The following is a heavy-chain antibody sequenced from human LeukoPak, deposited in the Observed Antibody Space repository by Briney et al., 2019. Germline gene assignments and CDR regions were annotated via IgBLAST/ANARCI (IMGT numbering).Heavy chain of an antibody. CDR1: GGSISSSSYY. Sequence: PSETLPLTCTVSGGSISSSSYYWGWIRQPPGKGLEWIGSIYYSGSTYYNPSLKSRVTISVDTSKNQFSLKLSSVTAADTAVYYCARRIVLLWFGELLSWGQGTLVTVSS. D-gene: IGHD3-10*01. CDR2: IYYSGST. J-gene: IGHJ4*02. CDR3: ARRIVLLWFGELLS. V-gene: IGHV4-39*01.